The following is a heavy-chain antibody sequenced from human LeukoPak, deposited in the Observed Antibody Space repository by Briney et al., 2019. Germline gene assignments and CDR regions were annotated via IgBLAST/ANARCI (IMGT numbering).Heavy chain of an antibody. CDR3: AKPIGGGLAVTADWFDP. J-gene: IGHJ5*01. Sequence: GGSLRLSCTASGFAFSFFAMSWLRQPPGKGLELVSTIKANSGATSSAASVRGRFTNPRNNSKNNLYLQLNSLRGEETAVYYCAKPIGGGLAVTADWFDPWGQGTLVVVSS. V-gene: IGHV3-23*01. CDR1: GFAFSFFA. D-gene: IGHD6-19*01. CDR2: IKANSGAT.